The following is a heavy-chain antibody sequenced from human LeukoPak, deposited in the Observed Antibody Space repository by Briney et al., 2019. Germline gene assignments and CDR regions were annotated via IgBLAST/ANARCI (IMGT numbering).Heavy chain of an antibody. Sequence: EASVKVSCKASGGTFSSYAISWVRQAPGHGLEWMGGIIPIFGTANYAQKFQGRVTITTDESTSTAYMELSSLRSEDTAVYYCARDGRYYYDSSGYYYWGQGTLVTVSS. D-gene: IGHD3-22*01. CDR3: ARDGRYYYDSSGYYY. J-gene: IGHJ4*02. CDR1: GGTFSSYA. CDR2: IIPIFGTA. V-gene: IGHV1-69*05.